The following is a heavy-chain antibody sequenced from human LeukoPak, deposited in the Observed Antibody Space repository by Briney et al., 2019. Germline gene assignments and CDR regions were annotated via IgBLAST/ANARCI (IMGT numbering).Heavy chain of an antibody. CDR2: IYYSGST. V-gene: IGHV4-59*01. D-gene: IGHD3-10*01. Sequence: SGTLSLTCTVSGGSISSYYWSWIRQPPGKGLEWIGYIYYSGSTNYNPSLKSRVTISVDTSKNQFSLKLSSVTAADTAVYYCARDGDFEDGSGSYYTMDVWGQGTTVTVSS. J-gene: IGHJ6*02. CDR3: ARDGDFEDGSGSYYTMDV. CDR1: GGSISSYY.